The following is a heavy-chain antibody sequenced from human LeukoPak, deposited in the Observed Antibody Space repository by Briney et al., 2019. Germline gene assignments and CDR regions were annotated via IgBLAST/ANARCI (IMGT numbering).Heavy chain of an antibody. CDR3: ARGNSRVSGRNPAGYSYARPYYYMDV. CDR1: GGSFNGYY. D-gene: IGHD5-18*01. J-gene: IGHJ6*03. CDR2: INHSGST. V-gene: IGHV4-34*01. Sequence: SETLSLTCAVYGGSFNGYYWSWIRQPPGKGLEWIGEINHSGSTNYNPSLKSRVTISVGTSKNQFSLKLSSVTAADTAVYYCARGNSRVSGRNPAGYSYARPYYYMDVWGKGTTVTVSS.